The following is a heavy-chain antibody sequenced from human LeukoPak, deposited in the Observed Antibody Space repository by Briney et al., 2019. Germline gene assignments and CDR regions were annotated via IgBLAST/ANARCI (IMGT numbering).Heavy chain of an antibody. CDR3: ARGGGLDV. D-gene: IGHD3-16*01. CDR1: GFTFSSYW. V-gene: IGHV3-7*03. Sequence: GGSLRLSCAASGFTFSSYWMNWARQAPGKGREWVASINHNGNVNYYVDSVKGRFTISRDNAKNSLYLQMSNLRAEDTAVYFCARGGGLDVWAQGATVTVSS. J-gene: IGHJ6*02. CDR2: INHNGNVN.